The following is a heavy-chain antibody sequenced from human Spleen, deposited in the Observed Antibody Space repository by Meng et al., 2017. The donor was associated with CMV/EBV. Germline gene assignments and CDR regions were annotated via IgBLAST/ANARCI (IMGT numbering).Heavy chain of an antibody. CDR3: ARVIGFTGNDPDY. J-gene: IGHJ4*02. Sequence: GGSLRLSCAPSGFTFSTYTLHWVRQAPGKGLAWVSRINMDGRKTSYADSVKGRFTISRDNAKNTLYLQMNSLRAEDTGVYYCARVIGFTGNDPDYWGQGTLVTVSS. V-gene: IGHV3-74*01. CDR2: INMDGRKT. CDR1: GFTFSTYT. D-gene: IGHD5-12*01.